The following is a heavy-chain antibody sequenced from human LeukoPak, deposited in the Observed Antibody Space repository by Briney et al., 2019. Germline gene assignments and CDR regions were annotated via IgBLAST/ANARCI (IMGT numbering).Heavy chain of an antibody. J-gene: IGHJ5*02. CDR1: GFTFSSYW. CDR2: IKQDGSEK. V-gene: IGHV3-7*03. D-gene: IGHD3-10*01. CDR3: ARVPYYYGSAQFDP. Sequence: GGSLRLSCAASGFTFSSYWMSWVRQAPGKGLEWVANIKQDGSEKYYVDSVKGRFTISRDNAKNSLYLQMNSLRAEDTAVYYCARVPYYYGSAQFDPWGQGTLVTVSS.